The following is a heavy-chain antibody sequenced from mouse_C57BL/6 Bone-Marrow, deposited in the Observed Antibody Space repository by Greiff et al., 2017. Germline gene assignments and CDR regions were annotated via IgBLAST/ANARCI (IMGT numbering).Heavy chain of an antibody. CDR2: IHPNSGST. D-gene: IGHD2-9*01. CDR1: GYTFTSYW. V-gene: IGHV1-64*01. J-gene: IGHJ3*01. CDR3: ARAYYGYDGAWFAY. Sequence: QVQLQQPGAELVKPGASVTLSCKASGYTFTSYWMHWVKQRPGQGLEWIGMIHPNSGSTNYNEKFKNKATLTVDKSSSTSYMQLSSLTSEDSAVYYCARAYYGYDGAWFAYWGQGTLVTVSA.